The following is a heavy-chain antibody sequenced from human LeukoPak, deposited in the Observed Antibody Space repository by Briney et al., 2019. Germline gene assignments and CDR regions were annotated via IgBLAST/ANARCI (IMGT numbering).Heavy chain of an antibody. D-gene: IGHD6-13*01. CDR3: ARGRRGGAPSSWYLAEGY. V-gene: IGHV4-39*07. CDR2: IYYSGRT. CDR1: GGSLTSSNQY. Sequence: PSETLSLTCSVVGGSLTSSNQYWGWIRQPPGKGLEWIGSIYYSGRTYYNPSLKSRATISVDTSKNQFSLKLSSVTAADTAVYYCARGRRGGAPSSWYLAEGYWGQGTLVTVSS. J-gene: IGHJ4*02.